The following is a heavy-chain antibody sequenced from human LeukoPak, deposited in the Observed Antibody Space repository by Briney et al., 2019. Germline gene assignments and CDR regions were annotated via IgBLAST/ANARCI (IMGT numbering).Heavy chain of an antibody. J-gene: IGHJ4*02. V-gene: IGHV3-23*01. Sequence: GGSLRLSCVVSGFTFSIYAMAWVRQAPGKGLEWVSGISDQTYYTDSVRGRFTISRDNSKNTLYPQMNSLKTEDTAVYYCTTDRAKGDIVVVPAATLHGIDYWGQGTLVTVSS. CDR2: ISDQT. CDR1: GFTFSIYA. D-gene: IGHD2-2*01. CDR3: TTDRAKGDIVVVPAATLHGIDY.